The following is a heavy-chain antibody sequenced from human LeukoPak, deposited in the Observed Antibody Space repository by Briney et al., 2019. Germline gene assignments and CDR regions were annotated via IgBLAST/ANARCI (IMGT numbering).Heavy chain of an antibody. V-gene: IGHV1-69*04. CDR3: ARARIAAAVTYNWFDP. CDR2: INPIFGIA. D-gene: IGHD6-13*01. Sequence: ASVKVSCKASGGTFSSYAISWVRQAPGQGLEWMGRINPIFGIANYAQKFQGRVTITADKSTSTAYMELSSLRSEDTAVYYCARARIAAAVTYNWFDPWGQGTLVTVSS. CDR1: GGTFSSYA. J-gene: IGHJ5*02.